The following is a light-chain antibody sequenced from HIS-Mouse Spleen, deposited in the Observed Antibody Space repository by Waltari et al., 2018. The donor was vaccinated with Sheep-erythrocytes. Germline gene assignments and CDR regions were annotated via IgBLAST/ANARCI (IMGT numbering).Light chain of an antibody. Sequence: DIQMTQSPPSLSASVGDRVTITCRAIPSSSSYLNWYRQKPGKPPKLLIYAASSLQSGVPYRFSGSGSGTDFSLTISSLQQEDFAAYCWRQSYSTPPTVGGGTKVE. V-gene: IGKV1-39*01. CDR1: PSSSSY. CDR2: AAS. J-gene: IGKJ4*01. CDR3: RQSYSTPPT.